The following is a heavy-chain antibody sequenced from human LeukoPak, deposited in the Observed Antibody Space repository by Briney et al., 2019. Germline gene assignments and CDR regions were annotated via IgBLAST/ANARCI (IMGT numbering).Heavy chain of an antibody. Sequence: PGRSLRLSCAASGFTFSSYGMHWVRQAPGKGLEWVAVIWYDGSNKYYADSVKGRFTISRDNSKNTLYLQMNSLRAEDTAVYYCARDYGADYFDYWGQGTLVTVSS. CDR3: ARDYGADYFDY. V-gene: IGHV3-33*01. CDR2: IWYDGSNK. CDR1: GFTFSSYG. J-gene: IGHJ4*02. D-gene: IGHD4-17*01.